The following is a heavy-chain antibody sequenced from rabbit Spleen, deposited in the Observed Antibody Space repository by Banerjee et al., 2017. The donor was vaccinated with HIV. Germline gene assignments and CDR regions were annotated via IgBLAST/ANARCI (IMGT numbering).Heavy chain of an antibody. D-gene: IGHD8-1*01. CDR3: ARDSGGGSSYTLNL. Sequence: QSLEESGGDLVKPGASLTLTCTASGFSFSSSYWICWVRQAPGKGLEWIACIYAGSSGSTYYASWAKGRFTISKTSSTTVTLQMTSLTAADTATYFCARDSGGGSSYTLNLWGPGTLVTVS. CDR1: GFSFSSSYW. CDR2: IYAGSSGST. J-gene: IGHJ4*01. V-gene: IGHV1S40*01.